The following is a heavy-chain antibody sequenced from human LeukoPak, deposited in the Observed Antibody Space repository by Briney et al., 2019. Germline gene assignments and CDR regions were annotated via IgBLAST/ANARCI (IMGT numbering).Heavy chain of an antibody. V-gene: IGHV3-21*01. Sequence: GSLRLSCAASGFTFSSYSMNWVRQAPGKGLEWVSSISSSSSYIYYADSVKGRFTISRDNAKNSLYLQMNSLRAEDTAVYYCAREIVVVVAATDYYGMDVWGQGTTVTVSS. CDR3: AREIVVVVAATDYYGMDV. D-gene: IGHD2-15*01. J-gene: IGHJ6*02. CDR1: GFTFSSYS. CDR2: ISSSSSYI.